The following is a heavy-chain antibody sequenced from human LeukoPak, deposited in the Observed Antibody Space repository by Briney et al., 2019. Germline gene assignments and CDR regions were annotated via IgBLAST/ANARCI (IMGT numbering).Heavy chain of an antibody. Sequence: ASVKVSCKASGYTFTGYYMHWVRQAPGQGLEWMGWINPNSGGTNYAQKFQGRVTMTRDTSISTAYMALSRLRSVDTAVYYCAPARGGWYNWFDPWGQGTLVTVSS. V-gene: IGHV1-2*02. J-gene: IGHJ5*02. CDR1: GYTFTGYY. CDR3: APARGGWYNWFDP. D-gene: IGHD6-19*01. CDR2: INPNSGGT.